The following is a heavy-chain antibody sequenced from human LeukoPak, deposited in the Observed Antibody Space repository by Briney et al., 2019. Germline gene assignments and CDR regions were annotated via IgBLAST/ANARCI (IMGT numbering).Heavy chain of an antibody. D-gene: IGHD2-2*01. Sequence: PGRSLRLSCAASGFTFSSYSMNWVRQAPGKGLEWVSSISSSSSYIYYADSVKGRFTISRDNAKNSLYLQMNSLRAEDTAVYYCARGLILGRLGYCSSTSCYSFDYWGQGTLVTVSS. J-gene: IGHJ4*02. CDR1: GFTFSSYS. CDR3: ARGLILGRLGYCSSTSCYSFDY. CDR2: ISSSSSYI. V-gene: IGHV3-21*01.